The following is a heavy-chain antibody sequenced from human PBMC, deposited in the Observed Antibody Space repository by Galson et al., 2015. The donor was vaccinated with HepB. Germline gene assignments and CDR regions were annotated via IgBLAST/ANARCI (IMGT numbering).Heavy chain of an antibody. Sequence: SVKVSCKASGYTFTGYYMHWVRQAPGQGLEWMGWINPNSGGTNYAQKFQGRVTMTRDTSISTAYMELSRLRSDDTAVYYCAMAKINYCTNGVCHPPNWFDPWGQGTLVTVSS. CDR3: AMAKINYCTNGVCHPPNWFDP. J-gene: IGHJ5*02. V-gene: IGHV1-2*02. CDR1: GYTFTGYY. D-gene: IGHD2-8*01. CDR2: INPNSGGT.